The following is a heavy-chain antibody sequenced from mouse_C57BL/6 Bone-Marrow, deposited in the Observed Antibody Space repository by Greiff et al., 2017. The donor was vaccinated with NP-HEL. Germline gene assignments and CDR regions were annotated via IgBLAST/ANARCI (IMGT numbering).Heavy chain of an antibody. Sequence: EVKLVESGGGLVQPGGSLKLSCAASGFTFSDYGMAWVRQAPRKGPEWVAFISNLANSIYYAETVTGRFTISREKSKNTLYMEMSSLRSEYTAMYYCARHPWDAMDYWGQGTSVTVSS. V-gene: IGHV5-15*04. D-gene: IGHD4-1*01. CDR3: ARHPWDAMDY. CDR2: ISNLANSI. CDR1: GFTFSDYG. J-gene: IGHJ4*01.